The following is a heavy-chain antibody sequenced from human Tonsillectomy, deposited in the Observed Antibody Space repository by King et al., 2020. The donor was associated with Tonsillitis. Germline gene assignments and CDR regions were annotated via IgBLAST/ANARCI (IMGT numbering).Heavy chain of an antibody. CDR2: INPSGGST. CDR3: ARNGRRTMIVVVTPRYFDY. Sequence: QVQLVESGAEVKKPGASVKVSCKASGYTFTSYYMHWVRQAPGQGLEWMGIINPSGGSTSYAQKFQGRVTMTRDTSTSTVYMELSSLRSEDTAVYYCARNGRRTMIVVVTPRYFDYWGQGTLVTVSS. D-gene: IGHD3-22*01. V-gene: IGHV1-46*01. J-gene: IGHJ4*02. CDR1: GYTFTSYY.